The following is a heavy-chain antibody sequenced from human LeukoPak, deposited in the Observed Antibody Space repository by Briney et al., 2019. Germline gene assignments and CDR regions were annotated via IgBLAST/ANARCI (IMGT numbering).Heavy chain of an antibody. J-gene: IGHJ4*02. CDR3: ARGLSAAAFPQNYE. CDR1: GCTFTSYG. CDR2: ISAYNGNT. Sequence: ASVKVSCKASGCTFTSYGISWVRQAPGQGLEWMGWISAYNGNTNYAQKLQGRVTMTTDTSTSTAYMELRSLRPQDTAVYYCARGLSAAAFPQNYEWGQGTLVSASS. D-gene: IGHD1-7*01. V-gene: IGHV1-18*01.